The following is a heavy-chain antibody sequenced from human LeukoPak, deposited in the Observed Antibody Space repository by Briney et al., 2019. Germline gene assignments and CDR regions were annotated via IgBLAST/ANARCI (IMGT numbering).Heavy chain of an antibody. Sequence: GGSLRLSCAASGFTFSSYAMHWVRQAPGKGLEWVAVISYDGSNKYYADSVKGRFTISRDNFKNTLYLQMNSLRAEDTAVYYCAREAPYYSDYWGQGTLVTVSS. CDR3: AREAPYYSDY. CDR1: GFTFSSYA. CDR2: ISYDGSNK. J-gene: IGHJ4*02. V-gene: IGHV3-30*04.